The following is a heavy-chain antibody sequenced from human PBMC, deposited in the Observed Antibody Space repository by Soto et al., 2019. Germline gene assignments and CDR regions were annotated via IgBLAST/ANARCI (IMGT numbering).Heavy chain of an antibody. Sequence: QVQLQQWGAGLLKPSETLSLTCAVYGGSFSGYYWNWIRQPPGKGLEWIGEINHSGSTNYNPSLKTRVTLPVDPAKNQFSRGLRSVTAADTGVYYCARGYGTAFDFWGQGTLVTVSS. V-gene: IGHV4-34*01. J-gene: IGHJ4*02. CDR1: GGSFSGYY. D-gene: IGHD2-8*01. CDR2: INHSGST. CDR3: ARGYGTAFDF.